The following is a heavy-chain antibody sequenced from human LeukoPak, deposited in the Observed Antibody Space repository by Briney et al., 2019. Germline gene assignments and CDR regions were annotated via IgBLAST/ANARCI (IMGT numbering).Heavy chain of an antibody. V-gene: IGHV3-66*01. Sequence: GGSLRLSCAVSGFTVSSNYMSWVRQAPGMGLEWVSVIYSGGSTYYADSVKGRFTVSRDNSENTLYLQMNSLRADDTAVYYCARGYSGYDPFDYRGQGTLVTVS. CDR1: GFTVSSNY. D-gene: IGHD5-12*01. CDR2: IYSGGST. CDR3: ARGYSGYDPFDY. J-gene: IGHJ4*02.